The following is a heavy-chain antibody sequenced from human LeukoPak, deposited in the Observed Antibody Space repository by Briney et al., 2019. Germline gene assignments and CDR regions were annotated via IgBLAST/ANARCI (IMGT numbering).Heavy chain of an antibody. CDR2: INHSGST. CDR3: ARGIIVATWDLDY. J-gene: IGHJ4*02. V-gene: IGHV4-34*01. CDR1: GGSFSGYY. Sequence: PSETLSLTCAVYGGSFSGYYWSWIRQPPGKGLEWIGEINHSGSTNYNPSLKSRVTISVDTSKNQFSLKLSSVTAADTAVYYCARGIIVATWDLDYWGQGTLVTVSS. D-gene: IGHD5-12*01.